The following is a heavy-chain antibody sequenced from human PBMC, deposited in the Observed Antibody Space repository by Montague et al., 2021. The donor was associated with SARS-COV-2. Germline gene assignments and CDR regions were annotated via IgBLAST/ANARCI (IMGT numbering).Heavy chain of an antibody. CDR1: GYTFTSYD. CDR3: ARGRLKLKYYDILTGHHYFYYMDV. V-gene: IGHV1-8*01. Sequence: SVRVSCKASGYTFTSYDINWVRQATGQGLEWMGWMNPNSGNTGYAQKFQGRVTMTRSTSISTAYMELSSLRSEDTAVYYCARGRLKLKYYDILTGHHYFYYMDVWGQGTTVTVSS. D-gene: IGHD3-9*01. J-gene: IGHJ6*02. CDR2: MNPNSGNT.